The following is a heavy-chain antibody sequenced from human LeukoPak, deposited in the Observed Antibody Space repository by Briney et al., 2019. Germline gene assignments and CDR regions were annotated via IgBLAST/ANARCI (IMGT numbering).Heavy chain of an antibody. D-gene: IGHD1-1*01. V-gene: IGHV3-21*01. CDR2: ITVSTSNI. J-gene: IGHJ2*01. CDR1: GFTFSSYV. CDR3: AREETGRDYRYIDL. Sequence: GGSLRLSCAVSGFTFSSYVMNWVRQAPGKGLEWVSSITVSTSNINYADSVKGRFTISRENAKNSLYLQMNSLTAGDTAVYYCAREETGRDYRYIDLWGRGTLVTVSS.